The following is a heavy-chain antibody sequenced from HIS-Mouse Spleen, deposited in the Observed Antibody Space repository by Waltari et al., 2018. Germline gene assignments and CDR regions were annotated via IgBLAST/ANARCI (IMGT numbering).Heavy chain of an antibody. D-gene: IGHD2-21*02. CDR2: ISYDGSNK. V-gene: IGHV3-30*04. Sequence: QVQLVESGGGVVQPGRSLRLSCAASGFTFSSYAMPWVRQAPGKGLEWVAVISYDGSNKYYADSVKGRFTISRDNSKNTLYLQMNSLRAEDTAVYYCARVGEKTARYFDLWGRGTLVTVSS. CDR1: GFTFSSYA. J-gene: IGHJ2*01. CDR3: ARVGEKTARYFDL.